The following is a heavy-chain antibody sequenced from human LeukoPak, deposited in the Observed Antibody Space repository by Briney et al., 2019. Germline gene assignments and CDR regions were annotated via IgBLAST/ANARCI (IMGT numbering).Heavy chain of an antibody. CDR2: INHSGST. J-gene: IGHJ4*02. V-gene: IGHV4-34*01. CDR1: GGSFSGYY. D-gene: IGHD1-26*01. Sequence: PSETLSLTCAVYGGSFSGYYWSWIRQPPGKGLEWIGEINHSGSTNYNPSLKSRVTISVDTSKNQFSLKLSSVTAADTAVYYCARGGGSYLGYFDYWGQGTLVTVSS. CDR3: ARGGGSYLGYFDY.